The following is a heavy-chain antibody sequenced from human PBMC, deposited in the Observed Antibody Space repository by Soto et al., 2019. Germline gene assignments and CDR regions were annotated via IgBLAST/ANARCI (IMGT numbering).Heavy chain of an antibody. J-gene: IGHJ4*01. D-gene: IGHD3-22*01. CDR2: VKSKNDGGTT. CDR1: GFTFSSYAW. Sequence: PGGSLRLSCAASGFTFSSYAWINWVRQAPGKGLEWVGRVKSKNDGGTTDFAAPVKGRFAISRDDSKNMVYLEMNSLQTEDTAIYYCTTDSYITSIIVRFDYWGHGTLVTVSS. V-gene: IGHV3-15*07. CDR3: TTDSYITSIIVRFDY.